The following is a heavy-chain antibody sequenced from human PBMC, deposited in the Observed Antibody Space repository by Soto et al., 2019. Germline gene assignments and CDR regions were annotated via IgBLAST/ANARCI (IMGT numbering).Heavy chain of an antibody. CDR3: ARHPGYDDILTGYTTYYFDV. J-gene: IGHJ4*02. CDR1: GGSIATYY. Sequence: SETLSLTCTVSGGSIATYYWRWIRQPPGKGLEWIGYIYYRGNTDYNPSLKSRVTISLETPKNQFSLKLSSVTAAATAVYYCARHPGYDDILTGYTTYYFDVWGQGILVTVSS. CDR2: IYYRGNT. V-gene: IGHV4-59*08. D-gene: IGHD3-9*01.